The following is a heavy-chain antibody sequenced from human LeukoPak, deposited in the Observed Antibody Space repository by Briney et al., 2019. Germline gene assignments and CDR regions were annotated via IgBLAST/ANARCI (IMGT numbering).Heavy chain of an antibody. J-gene: IGHJ5*02. Sequence: ASVKVSCKASGYTFTGYYMHWVRQAPGQGLEWMGWINPNSGGTSYAQKFQGWVTMTRDTSISTAYMELSRLRSDDTAVYYCARDSGGGGNWFDPWGQGTLVTVSS. CDR2: INPNSGGT. D-gene: IGHD2-15*01. CDR1: GYTFTGYY. V-gene: IGHV1-2*04. CDR3: ARDSGGGGNWFDP.